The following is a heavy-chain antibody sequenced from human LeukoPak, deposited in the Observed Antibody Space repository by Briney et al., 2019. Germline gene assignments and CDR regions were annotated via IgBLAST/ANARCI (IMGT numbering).Heavy chain of an antibody. CDR3: AKDQSGWLRHFDN. CDR1: GFTVSDNY. D-gene: IGHD5-12*01. Sequence: GGSLRLSCAASGFTVSDNYMTWVRQAPGKGLEWVSSIYSAGATHYAESVKGRFTISRDNSKNTLYLQMNSLRAEDTAVYYCAKDQSGWLRHFDNWGRGTLVTVSS. J-gene: IGHJ4*02. V-gene: IGHV3-53*01. CDR2: IYSAGAT.